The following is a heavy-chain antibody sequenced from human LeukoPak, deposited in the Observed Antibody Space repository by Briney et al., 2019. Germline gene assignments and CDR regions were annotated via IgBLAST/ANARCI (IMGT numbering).Heavy chain of an antibody. CDR1: GFTFSSYS. V-gene: IGHV3-21*01. CDR3: ARDTHEQWLVPYYYYGMDV. CDR2: ISSSSSYI. J-gene: IGHJ6*02. D-gene: IGHD6-19*01. Sequence: GGSLRLSCAASGFTFSSYSMNWVRQAPGKGLEWVSSISSSSSYIYYADSVKGRFTISRDNAKNSLYLQMNSLRAEDTAVYYCARDTHEQWLVPYYYYGMDVWGQGTTVTVSS.